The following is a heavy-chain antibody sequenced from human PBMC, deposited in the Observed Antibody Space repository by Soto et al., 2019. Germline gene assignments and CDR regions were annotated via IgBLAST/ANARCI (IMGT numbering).Heavy chain of an antibody. CDR2: ISGNGENT. CDR1: GFMFEHYA. CDR3: AKPGGTPTTNFDF. Sequence: EVQLLESGGDLVQPGGSLRLTCRTSGFMFEHYAMSWVRQAPGKGLEWVSTISGNGENTHYAGSVRGRFTISRDNSKTTVYLQMNSLGVEDMAVYYCAKPGGTPTTNFDFWGLGTLVTVAS. D-gene: IGHD1-1*01. J-gene: IGHJ4*02. V-gene: IGHV3-23*01.